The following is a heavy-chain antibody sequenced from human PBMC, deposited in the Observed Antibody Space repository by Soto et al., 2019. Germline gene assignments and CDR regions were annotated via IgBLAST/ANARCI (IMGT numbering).Heavy chain of an antibody. V-gene: IGHV1-8*01. CDR3: ARVDTAMVYYYYYGMDV. J-gene: IGHJ6*02. CDR2: MNPNSGNT. Sequence: QVQLVQSGAEVKKPGASVKVSCKASGYTFTSYDINWVRQATGQGLEWMGWMNPNSGNTGYAQKFQGRVTMTRNTPISTAYMELSSLRSEDTAVYYCARVDTAMVYYYYYGMDVWGQGTTVTVSS. CDR1: GYTFTSYD. D-gene: IGHD5-18*01.